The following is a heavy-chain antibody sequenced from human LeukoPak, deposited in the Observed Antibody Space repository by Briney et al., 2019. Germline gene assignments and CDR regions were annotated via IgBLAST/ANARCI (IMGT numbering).Heavy chain of an antibody. CDR1: GGSFSGYY. D-gene: IGHD3-10*01. Sequence: SETLSVTCAVYGGSFSGYYWSWVRQPPGKGLEWSGEINHSGSTNYNPSLKSRVTISVDTSKNQFSLKLSSVTAADTAVYYCARGPVPYYYGSWFDPWGQGTLVTVSS. J-gene: IGHJ5*02. V-gene: IGHV4-34*01. CDR3: ARGPVPYYYGSWFDP. CDR2: INHSGST.